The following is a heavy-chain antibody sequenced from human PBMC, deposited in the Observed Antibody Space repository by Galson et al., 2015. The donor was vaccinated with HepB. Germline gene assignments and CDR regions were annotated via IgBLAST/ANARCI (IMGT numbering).Heavy chain of an antibody. CDR3: AIQRWRGSGWLFEY. J-gene: IGHJ4*02. Sequence: SLRLSCAASGFIFTNYTMTWVRQAPGKGLEFISSITPTGHIYYADSLKGRFTVSRDNAKNLVSLQMRSLRAEDSGMHYCAIQRWRGSGWLFEYWGQGTPVTVSS. V-gene: IGHV3-21*01. D-gene: IGHD6-19*01. CDR2: ITPTGHI. CDR1: GFIFTNYT.